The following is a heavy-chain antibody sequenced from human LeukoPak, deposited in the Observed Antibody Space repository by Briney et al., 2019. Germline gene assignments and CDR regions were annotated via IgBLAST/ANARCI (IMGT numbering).Heavy chain of an antibody. CDR2: IYSGGST. D-gene: IGHD3-22*01. Sequence: GGSLRLSCAASGFTVSSNYMSWVRQAPGKGLEWVSVIYSGGSTYYADSVKGRFTISRDNSKNTLYLQMNSLRAEDTAVYYCARGSKLIVVAGGMDVWGHGTTVTVSS. V-gene: IGHV3-53*01. CDR1: GFTVSSNY. CDR3: ARGSKLIVVAGGMDV. J-gene: IGHJ6*02.